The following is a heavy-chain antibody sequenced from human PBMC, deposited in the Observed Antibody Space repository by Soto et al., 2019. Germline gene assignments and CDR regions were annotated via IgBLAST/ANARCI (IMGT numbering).Heavy chain of an antibody. V-gene: IGHV4-39*01. Sequence: SETLSLTCTVSGGSISSSSYYWGWIRQPPGKGLEWIGSIYYSGSTYYNPSLKSRVTISVDTSKNQFSLKLSSVTAADTAVYYCARQPLGSSSWYFVYWGQGTLVTV. CDR1: GGSISSSSYY. CDR2: IYYSGST. D-gene: IGHD6-13*01. CDR3: ARQPLGSSSWYFVY. J-gene: IGHJ4*02.